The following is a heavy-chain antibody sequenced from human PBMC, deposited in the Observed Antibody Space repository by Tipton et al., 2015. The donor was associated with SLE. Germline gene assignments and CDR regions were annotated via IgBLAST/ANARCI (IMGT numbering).Heavy chain of an antibody. CDR1: GGSISSHY. CDR3: ARGVAAAE. D-gene: IGHD6-13*01. CDR2: INHSGST. V-gene: IGHV4-34*01. J-gene: IGHJ4*02. Sequence: LRLSCTVSGGSISSHYWSWIRQPPGKGLEWIGEINHSGSTNYNPSLKSRVTISVDTSKNQFSLRLSSVTAADTAVYYCARGVAAAEWGQGTLVTVSS.